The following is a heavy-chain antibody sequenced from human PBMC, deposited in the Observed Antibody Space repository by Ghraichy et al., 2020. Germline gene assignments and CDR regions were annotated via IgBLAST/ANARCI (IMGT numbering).Heavy chain of an antibody. J-gene: IGHJ4*02. CDR3: ASSAVTSYYGTALDY. D-gene: IGHD1-26*01. CDR2: IYIDESSA. CDR1: GFTFTDYW. V-gene: IGHV3-74*01. Sequence: GESLNISCAASGFTFTDYWMHWVRQAPGKGLVWVSRIYIDESSATYADSVKGRFTISRDNAKNTLFLQMNSLIVDDTAIYYCASSAVTSYYGTALDYWGQGNLVTVSS.